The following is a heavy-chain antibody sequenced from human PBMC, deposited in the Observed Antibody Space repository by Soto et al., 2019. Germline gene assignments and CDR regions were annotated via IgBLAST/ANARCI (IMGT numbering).Heavy chain of an antibody. Sequence: QVQLVQSGAEVKKPGSSVKVSCKASGGTFSSYDINWVRQATGQGLEWMGWMNPNSGNTGYAQKFQGRVTMTRNTSISTAYMELSSLRSEDTAVYYCARGRVWWFGEAQGVGNWFDPWGQGTLVTVSS. J-gene: IGHJ5*02. D-gene: IGHD3-10*01. CDR3: ARGRVWWFGEAQGVGNWFDP. CDR2: MNPNSGNT. V-gene: IGHV1-8*02. CDR1: GGTFSSYD.